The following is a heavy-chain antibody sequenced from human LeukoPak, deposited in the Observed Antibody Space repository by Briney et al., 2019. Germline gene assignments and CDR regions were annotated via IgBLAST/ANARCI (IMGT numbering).Heavy chain of an antibody. CDR1: GHSISSDYW. D-gene: IGHD3-16*01. CDR2: IFHDGST. V-gene: IGHV4-4*02. J-gene: IGHJ3*02. CDR3: ARDPLAVYEGAFDI. Sequence: SETLSLTCVVSGHSISSDYWWSWVRPSPGKGLEWIGEIFHDGSTNPNPSLESRLTMSVDKSKNQFSLELRSVTAADTAVYYCARDPLAVYEGAFDIWGQGTMVTVSS.